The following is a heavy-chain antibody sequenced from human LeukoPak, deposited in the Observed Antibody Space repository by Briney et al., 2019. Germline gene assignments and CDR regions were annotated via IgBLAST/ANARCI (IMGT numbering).Heavy chain of an antibody. D-gene: IGHD1-14*01. CDR1: GYTLTELS. CDR3: ARELTGWFDP. V-gene: IGHV1-24*01. Sequence: ASVKVSCKVSGYTLTELSMHWVRQAPGKGLEWMGGFDPEDGETIYAQKLQGRVTMTTDTSTSTAYMELRSLRSDDTAVYYCARELTGWFDPWGQGTLVTVSS. CDR2: FDPEDGET. J-gene: IGHJ5*02.